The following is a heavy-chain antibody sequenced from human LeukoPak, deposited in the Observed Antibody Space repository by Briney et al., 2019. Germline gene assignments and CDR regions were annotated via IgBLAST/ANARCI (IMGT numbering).Heavy chain of an antibody. CDR2: IYYSGST. Sequence: SETLSLTCTVSGGSISSYYWSWIRQPPGKGLEWIGYIYYSGSTNYNPSLKSRVTISVDTSKNQFSLKLSSVTAADTAVYYCARRGGSYAPAYYFDYWGQGTLVTVSS. V-gene: IGHV4-59*12. J-gene: IGHJ4*02. D-gene: IGHD1-26*01. CDR3: ARRGGSYAPAYYFDY. CDR1: GGSISSYY.